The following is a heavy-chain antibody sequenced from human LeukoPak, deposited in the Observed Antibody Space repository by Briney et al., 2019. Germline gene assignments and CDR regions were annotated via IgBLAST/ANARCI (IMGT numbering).Heavy chain of an antibody. CDR2: IYHSGST. CDR1: GGSISSGGYS. CDR3: ARDNWNYGSSMDV. V-gene: IGHV4-30-2*01. J-gene: IGHJ6*02. D-gene: IGHD1-7*01. Sequence: PSETLSLTCAVSGGSISSGGYSWSWIRQPPGKGLEWIGYIYHSGSTYYSPSLKSRVTISVDRSKNQFSLKLSSVTAADTAVYHCARDNWNYGSSMDVWGQGTTVTVSS.